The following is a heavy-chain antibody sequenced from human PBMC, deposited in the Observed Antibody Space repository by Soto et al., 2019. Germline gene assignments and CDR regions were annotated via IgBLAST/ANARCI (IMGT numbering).Heavy chain of an antibody. V-gene: IGHV1-8*01. CDR1: RYTFISYD. J-gene: IGHJ4*02. Sequence: QVQLVQSGAEVKKPGASVKVSCKASRYTFISYDINWVRQSTGQVLEWMGWMNPKSANTGYAQNFQGRVTITRNTSISTAYMELSSLRSEDTAVYYCARSPSWETTVTPYYFDYWGQGTLVTVSS. CDR2: MNPKSANT. CDR3: ARSPSWETTVTPYYFDY. D-gene: IGHD4-4*01.